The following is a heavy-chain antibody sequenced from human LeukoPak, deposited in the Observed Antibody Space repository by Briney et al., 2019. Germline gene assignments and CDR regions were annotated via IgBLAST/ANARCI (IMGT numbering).Heavy chain of an antibody. V-gene: IGHV1-2*02. Sequence: ASVKVSCKASGYTFSGYYMHWVRQAPGQGLEWMGWISPNSGGTNYAQKFQGRVTMTRDTSISTAYMELSRLRSDDTAVYYCARSYYGSFFAFDCWGQGTLVTASS. CDR2: ISPNSGGT. D-gene: IGHD3-10*01. CDR3: ARSYYGSFFAFDC. J-gene: IGHJ4*02. CDR1: GYTFSGYY.